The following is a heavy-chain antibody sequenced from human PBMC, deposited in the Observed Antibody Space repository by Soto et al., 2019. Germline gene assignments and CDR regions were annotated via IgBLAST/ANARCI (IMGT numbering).Heavy chain of an antibody. CDR1: GYTLTELS. Sequence: GASVKVSCKVSGYTLTELSMHWVRQAPGKGLEWMGGFDPEGGETIYTQKFQGRVTMTEDTSTDTAYMELSSLRSEDTAVYYCATGIIAAAGHYYGMDVWGQGTTVTVSS. D-gene: IGHD6-13*01. V-gene: IGHV1-24*01. CDR3: ATGIIAAAGHYYGMDV. CDR2: FDPEGGET. J-gene: IGHJ6*02.